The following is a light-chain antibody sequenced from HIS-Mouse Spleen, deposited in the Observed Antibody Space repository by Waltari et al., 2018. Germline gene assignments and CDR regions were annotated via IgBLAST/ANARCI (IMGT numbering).Light chain of an antibody. V-gene: IGLV2-14*03. CDR1: SSDVGGYNY. J-gene: IGLJ2*01. CDR3: SSYTSSSTEV. Sequence: QSALTQPASVSGSPGQSITISCTGTSSDVGGYNYVLWYQQHPGNAPKLMIYDVSNRPSGVSNRFSGSKSGNTASLTISGLQAEDEADYYCSSYTSSSTEVFGGGTKLTVL. CDR2: DVS.